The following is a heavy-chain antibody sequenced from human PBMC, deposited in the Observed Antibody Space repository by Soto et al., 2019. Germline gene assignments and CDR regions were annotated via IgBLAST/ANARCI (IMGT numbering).Heavy chain of an antibody. CDR2: IDTSGSST. CDR1: GFIFTNFW. J-gene: IGHJ4*02. D-gene: IGHD6-13*01. CDR3: AKDSWYFDL. Sequence: PGGSLRLSCEASGFIFTNFWMHWVCQVPGKGLVWVSRIDTSGSSTSYADSVKGRFTISRDNAKNTVSLQMNSLRAEDTGVYYCAKDSWYFDLWSQGSLVTVSS. V-gene: IGHV3-74*01.